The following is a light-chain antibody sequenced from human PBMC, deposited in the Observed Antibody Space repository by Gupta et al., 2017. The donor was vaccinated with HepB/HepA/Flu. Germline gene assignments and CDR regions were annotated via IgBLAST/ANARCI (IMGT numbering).Light chain of an antibody. J-gene: IGLJ2*01. CDR2: SNN. V-gene: IGLV1-44*01. CDR3: AAWDDSLNGQEV. CDR1: SSHIGSNT. Sequence: QSVLTQPPSASGTPGQRVTISCSGSSSHIGSNTVNWYQQLPGTAPKLLIYSNNQRHSGVPDRFSDSKSGTSASLAISGLQSEDEADYYCAAWDDSLNGQEVFGGGTKLTVL.